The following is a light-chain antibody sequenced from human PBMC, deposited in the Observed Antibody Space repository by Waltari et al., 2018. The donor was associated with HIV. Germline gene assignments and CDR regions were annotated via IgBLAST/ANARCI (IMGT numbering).Light chain of an antibody. Sequence: QSVLTQPPSASGTPGQRVTISCSGSSSNIGSYYVYWYQQLPGTAPKLLIYSNNQRPSGVPDRFSGSKSGNTASLTISGLQAEDEADYYCSSFISSRTLAVFGGGTKLTVL. CDR3: SSFISSRTLAV. J-gene: IGLJ2*01. CDR2: SNN. CDR1: SSNIGSYY. V-gene: IGLV1-47*01.